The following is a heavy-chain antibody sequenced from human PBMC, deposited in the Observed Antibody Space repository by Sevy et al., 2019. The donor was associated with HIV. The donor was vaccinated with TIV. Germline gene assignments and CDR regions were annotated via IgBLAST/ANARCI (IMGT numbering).Heavy chain of an antibody. D-gene: IGHD3-22*01. CDR3: ASLPNNYYDRGGYSGDDAFDI. CDR2: LWNDMTNK. Sequence: GGSLRLSCVASGFTLSNYGMHWVRRAPGKGLEWVATLWNDMTNKYYADSAKGRFTISRDNSKNTLYLTMNSLRAEDTAVYYCASLPNNYYDRGGYSGDDAFDIWGQGTMVTVSS. CDR1: GFTLSNYG. J-gene: IGHJ3*02. V-gene: IGHV3-33*01.